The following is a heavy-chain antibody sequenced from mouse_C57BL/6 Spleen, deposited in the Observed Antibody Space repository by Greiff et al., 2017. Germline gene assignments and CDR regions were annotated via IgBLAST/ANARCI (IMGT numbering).Heavy chain of an antibody. Sequence: VQLQQSGAELVRPGASVKLSCTASGFNIKDDYMHWVKQRPEQGLEWIGWLDPENGDTEYASKFQGKATITADTSSNTAYLQLSSLTSEDTAVYYCVNYGNYGAMDYWGQGTSVTVSS. CDR1: GFNIKDDY. CDR2: LDPENGDT. CDR3: VNYGNYGAMDY. J-gene: IGHJ4*01. D-gene: IGHD2-1*01. V-gene: IGHV14-4*01.